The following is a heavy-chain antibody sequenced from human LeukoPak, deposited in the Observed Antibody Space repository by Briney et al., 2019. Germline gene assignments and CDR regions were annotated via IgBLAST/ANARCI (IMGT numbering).Heavy chain of an antibody. V-gene: IGHV3-21*04. J-gene: IGHJ4*02. D-gene: IGHD5-18*01. CDR3: ARSYSYGFWVPFDC. CDR1: GFTFSTYS. CDR2: ITSSSTNI. Sequence: KPGGSLRLSCAASGFTFSTYSMHWVRQAPGKGLEWVSSITSSSTNIYYADSVKGRFIISRDNAKNSLYLQMNSLRAEDTAVYYCARSYSYGFWVPFDCWGQGTLVTVSS.